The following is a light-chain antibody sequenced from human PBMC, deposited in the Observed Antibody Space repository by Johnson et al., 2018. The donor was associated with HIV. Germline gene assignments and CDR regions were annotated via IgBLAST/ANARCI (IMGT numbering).Light chain of an antibody. Sequence: QSVLTQPRSVSAAPGQKVTISCSGSSSNIGNNYVSWYQQLPGTAPKLLVYENNKRPSGIPDRFSGSKSGTSATLGITGLQTGDEADYYCGTWDSSLSVYVFGIATKVTVL. CDR3: GTWDSSLSVYV. CDR2: ENN. V-gene: IGLV1-51*02. J-gene: IGLJ1*01. CDR1: SSNIGNNY.